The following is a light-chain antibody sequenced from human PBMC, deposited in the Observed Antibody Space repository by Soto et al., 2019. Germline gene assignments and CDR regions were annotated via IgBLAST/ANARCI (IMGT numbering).Light chain of an antibody. CDR1: SSDVGGHNY. J-gene: IGLJ2*01. V-gene: IGLV2-14*01. Sequence: QSALTQPPSASGSPGQSVTISCTGTSSDVGGHNYVSWYQQRPGKAPKLMIYEVSNRPSGVSNRFSGSKSGNTASLTISGLQAEDEADDYFSSYTSSSTVVVFGGGTKLTVL. CDR3: SSYTSSSTVVV. CDR2: EVS.